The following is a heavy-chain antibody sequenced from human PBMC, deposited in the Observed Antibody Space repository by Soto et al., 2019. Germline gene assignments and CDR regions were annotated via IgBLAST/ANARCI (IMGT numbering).Heavy chain of an antibody. CDR1: GGTFSSYA. CDR3: ASDTTYYDFWSGYSADYYYYYGMDV. D-gene: IGHD3-3*01. CDR2: IIPIFGTA. J-gene: IGHJ6*01. V-gene: IGHV1-69*01. Sequence: QVQLVQSGAEVKKPGSSVKVSCKASGGTFSSYAISWVRQAPGQGLEWMGGIIPIFGTANYAQKFQGRVTITADESTSTAYMELSSLRSEDTAVYYCASDTTYYDFWSGYSADYYYYYGMDVW.